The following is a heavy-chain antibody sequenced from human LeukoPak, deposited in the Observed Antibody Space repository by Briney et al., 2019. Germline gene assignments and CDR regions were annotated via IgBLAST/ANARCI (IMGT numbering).Heavy chain of an antibody. CDR1: GFTFDDYT. Sequence: GGSLRLSCAASGFTFDDYTMHWVRQAPGKGLEWVSLISWDGGSTYYADSAKGRFTISRDNSKNSLYLQMNSLRTEDTALYYCAKATTRKVVVIAIFDYWGQGTLVTVSS. V-gene: IGHV3-43*01. J-gene: IGHJ4*02. CDR2: ISWDGGST. D-gene: IGHD2-21*01. CDR3: AKATTRKVVVIAIFDY.